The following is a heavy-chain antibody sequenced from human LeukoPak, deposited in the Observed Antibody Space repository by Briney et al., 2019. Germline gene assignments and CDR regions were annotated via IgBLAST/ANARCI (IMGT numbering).Heavy chain of an antibody. J-gene: IGHJ4*02. CDR1: GLTFSNAW. CDR2: IKRKSDGGTT. Sequence: PGGSLRLSCAASGLTFSNAWMSWVRQAPGKGLEWVGRIKRKSDGGTTDYAAPVKGRFTISRDDSKNTLYLQMNSLKSEDTAVYYCTTELDVRPNHYWGQGTLVTVSS. CDR3: TTELDVRPNHY. D-gene: IGHD1-14*01. V-gene: IGHV3-15*01.